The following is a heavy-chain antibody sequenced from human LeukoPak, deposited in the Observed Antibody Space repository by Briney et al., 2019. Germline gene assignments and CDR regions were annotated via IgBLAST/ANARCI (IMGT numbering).Heavy chain of an antibody. V-gene: IGHV4-39*01. J-gene: IGHJ5*02. CDR3: ARHPTEDYDFWSGQNWFDP. CDR1: GGSISSNYYY. CDR2: IYSSGST. Sequence: NPSETLSLTCTVSGGSISSNYYYWGWIRQPPGKGLEWIGSIYSSGSTYYNPSLKSRVTISVDTSKNQFSLKLSSVTAADTAVYYCARHPTEDYDFWSGQNWFDPWGQGTLVTVSS. D-gene: IGHD3-3*01.